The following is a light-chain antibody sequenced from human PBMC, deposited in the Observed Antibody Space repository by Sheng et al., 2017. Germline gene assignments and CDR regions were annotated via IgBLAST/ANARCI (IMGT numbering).Light chain of an antibody. J-gene: IGKJ1*01. V-gene: IGKV3-20*01. Sequence: VLTQSPGTLSASSRGKSHPLLQGSQSIRGDSLAWYQHKPGHPPRLLIVGASSRATGIPDRFSGSGSGTDSLSPSSRLAPEDSAVYYCQHYVRSPYTFGPGTRVVVK. CDR2: GAS. CDR3: QHYVRSPYT. CDR1: QSIRGDS.